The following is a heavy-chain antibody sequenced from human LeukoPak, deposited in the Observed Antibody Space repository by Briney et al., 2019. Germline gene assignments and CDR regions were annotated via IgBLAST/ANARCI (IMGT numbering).Heavy chain of an antibody. V-gene: IGHV3-74*01. CDR2: INTDESST. Sequence: GGSLRLSCAASGFTFSSYWMHWVRQAPGKGLVWISRINTDESSTSYADSVKGRFTISRDNAKNTLYLQMNSLRAEDTAVYYCAKDRAGSSSWYPVFDYWGQGTLVTVSS. J-gene: IGHJ4*02. CDR1: GFTFSSYW. CDR3: AKDRAGSSSWYPVFDY. D-gene: IGHD6-13*01.